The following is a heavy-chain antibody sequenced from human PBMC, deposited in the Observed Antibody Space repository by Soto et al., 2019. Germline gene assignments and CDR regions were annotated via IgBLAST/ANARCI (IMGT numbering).Heavy chain of an antibody. Sequence: QVQLVQSGAEVKKPGASVKVSCKASGYTFTSYGISWVRQAPGQGLGWMGWISAYNGNTNYAQKLQGRVTMTTDTATSTAYMELRSLRSDDTAVYYCASSLLVGYGLEGESDWGQGTLVTVSS. J-gene: IGHJ4*02. CDR3: ASSLLVGYGLEGESD. CDR1: GYTFTSYG. V-gene: IGHV1-18*01. CDR2: ISAYNGNT. D-gene: IGHD5-18*01.